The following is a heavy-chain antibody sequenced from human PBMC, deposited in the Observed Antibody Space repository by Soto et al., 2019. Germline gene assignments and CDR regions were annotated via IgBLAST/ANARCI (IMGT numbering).Heavy chain of an antibody. CDR3: ARDRGFLEWLLFEGYYYYYGMAV. D-gene: IGHD3-3*01. CDR2: ISAYNGNT. CDR1: GYTCTSYG. V-gene: IGHV1-18*04. J-gene: IGHJ6*02. Sequence: ASVTVSCKASGYTCTSYGISWVRQAPGQGLEWMGWISAYNGNTNYAQKLQGRVTMTTDTSTSTAYMELRSLRSDDTAVYYCARDRGFLEWLLFEGYYYYYGMAVSGQGTTVTVS.